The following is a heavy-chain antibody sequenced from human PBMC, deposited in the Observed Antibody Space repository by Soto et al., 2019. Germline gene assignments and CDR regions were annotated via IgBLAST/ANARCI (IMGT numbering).Heavy chain of an antibody. V-gene: IGHV3-23*01. CDR3: TKHLPSRKNQRRWADAFHI. CDR1: GFTFSNYA. Sequence: EVRLLESGGGLVQPGGSLRLSCVASGFTFSNYAMSWVRQAPGKGLEWVSVVTGRSSSTYYADSVEGRFIISRDNCRNTLFLQMNSLGAEDTAVYYCTKHLPSRKNQRRWADAFHIWGQGTILTVSS. CDR2: VTGRSSST. D-gene: IGHD2-2*01. J-gene: IGHJ3*02.